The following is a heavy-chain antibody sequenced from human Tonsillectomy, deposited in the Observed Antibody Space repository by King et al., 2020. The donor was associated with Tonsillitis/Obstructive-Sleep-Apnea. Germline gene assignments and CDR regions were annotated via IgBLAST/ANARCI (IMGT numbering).Heavy chain of an antibody. J-gene: IGHJ4*02. CDR1: GFTFSTYA. D-gene: IGHD3-10*01. V-gene: IGHV3-23*04. CDR3: AKISSWEFLRYLDY. CDR2: ISGSGATT. Sequence: QLVQSGGLLLQPGGSLRLSCAASGFTFSTYAMSWVRQAPEKGLEWVSSISGSGATTYYADSVKGRFTISRDNSKNTLYLQMNTLRAEDTAIYYCAKISSWEFLRYLDYWGQGTLVTVYS.